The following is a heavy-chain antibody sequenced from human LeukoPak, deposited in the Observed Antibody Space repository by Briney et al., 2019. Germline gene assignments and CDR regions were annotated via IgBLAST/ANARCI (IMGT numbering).Heavy chain of an antibody. J-gene: IGHJ3*02. CDR2: INHSGST. CDR1: GGSSSGYY. V-gene: IGHV4-34*01. CDR3: ARDTNQEDTAMANDAFDI. D-gene: IGHD5-18*01. Sequence: SETLSLTCAVYGGSSSGYYWSWIRQPPGKGLEWIGEINHSGSTNYNPSLKSRVTISVDTSKNQFSLKLSSVTAAETAVYYCARDTNQEDTAMANDAFDIWGQGTMVTVSS.